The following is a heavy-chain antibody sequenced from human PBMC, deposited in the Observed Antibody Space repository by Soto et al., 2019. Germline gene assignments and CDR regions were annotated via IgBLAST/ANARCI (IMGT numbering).Heavy chain of an antibody. CDR2: IVVGSGHT. D-gene: IGHD2-2*01. Sequence: QMQLVQSGPEVKKPGTSVKVSCKTSGFSFTSSAMQWVRQARGQRLEWIGWIVVGSGHTNNEQKFQERVTSTRDMSTSTAYMELRSLRTEDTAVYYCAAASSTSGGYYGMDVWGQGTTVTVSS. CDR1: GFSFTSSA. V-gene: IGHV1-58*02. J-gene: IGHJ6*02. CDR3: AAASSTSGGYYGMDV.